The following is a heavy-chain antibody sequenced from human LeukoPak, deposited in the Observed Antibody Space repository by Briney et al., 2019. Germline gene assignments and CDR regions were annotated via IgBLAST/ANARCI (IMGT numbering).Heavy chain of an antibody. V-gene: IGHV4-59*11. CDR3: ARGFYTGTLNWFDP. J-gene: IGHJ5*02. CDR1: GGSISSHY. CDR2: IFYTGST. Sequence: SETLSLTCTVSGGSISSHYWSWIRQPPGKGLEWIGNIFYTGSTNYNPSLKSRVIISVDTSKTQFSLKLSSVPAAATAMYYSARGFYTGTLNWFDPWGQGTLVTVSS. D-gene: IGHD1-1*01.